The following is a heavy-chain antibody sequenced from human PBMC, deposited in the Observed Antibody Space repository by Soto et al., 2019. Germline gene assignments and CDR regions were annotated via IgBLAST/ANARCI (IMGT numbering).Heavy chain of an antibody. CDR1: GYSFTTYW. Sequence: GESLKISCTGVGYSFTTYWIGWVRQRPGKGLEWVGIIYPGDSETRYSPSLEGQVTISVDKSITTAYLQWSSLKASDTAMYFCARGFCTTTICDPWFDPWGQGTLVTVPQ. CDR2: IYPGDSET. V-gene: IGHV5-51*01. J-gene: IGHJ5*02. D-gene: IGHD2-8*01. CDR3: ARGFCTTTICDPWFDP.